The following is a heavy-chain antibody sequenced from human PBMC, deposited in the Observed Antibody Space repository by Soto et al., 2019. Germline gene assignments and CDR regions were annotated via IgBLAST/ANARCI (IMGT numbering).Heavy chain of an antibody. V-gene: IGHV4-59*08. CDR1: GGSISSYY. J-gene: IGHJ6*03. CDR3: ARGSYYYYMDV. Sequence: SETLSLTCTVSGGSISSYYWTWIRQPPGKGLEWIGNFYSSGSTNYNPSPKSRVTISVDMSKNQFSLKLSSVTAADTAVYYCARGSYYYYMDVWGKGTKVTVSS. CDR2: FYSSGST.